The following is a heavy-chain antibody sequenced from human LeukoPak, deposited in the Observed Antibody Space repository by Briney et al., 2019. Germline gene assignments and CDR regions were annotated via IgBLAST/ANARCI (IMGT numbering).Heavy chain of an antibody. V-gene: IGHV1-2*02. J-gene: IGHJ4*02. CDR2: INPNPNSGGT. Sequence: ASVKVSCKASGYTFTDYYLHWVRQAPGQGLEWVGWINPNPNSGGTSYAQKFQGRVTMTRDTSINTAYMELSGLRSDDTAVYFCARGSYGYDWGPGTLVTVSS. D-gene: IGHD1-26*01. CDR1: GYTFTDYY. CDR3: ARGSYGYD.